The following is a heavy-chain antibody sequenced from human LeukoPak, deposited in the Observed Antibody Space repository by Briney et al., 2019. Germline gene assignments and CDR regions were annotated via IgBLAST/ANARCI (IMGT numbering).Heavy chain of an antibody. V-gene: IGHV4-59*01. CDR1: GGPLSTSY. CDR2: IYYSGST. Sequence: SETLSLTCTDSGGPLSTSYLRWIRPPPGKGLEWVGYIYYSGSTNYNPSLKSRVTISVDTSKNQFSLKLSSVTAADTAVYYCARGPQYCSDGSCYSYAFDIWGQGTIVTVSS. D-gene: IGHD2-15*01. CDR3: ARGPQYCSDGSCYSYAFDI. J-gene: IGHJ3*02.